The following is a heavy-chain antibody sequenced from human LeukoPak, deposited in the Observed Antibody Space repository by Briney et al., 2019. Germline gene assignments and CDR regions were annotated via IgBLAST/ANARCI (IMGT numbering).Heavy chain of an antibody. J-gene: IGHJ6*03. D-gene: IGHD3-3*01. V-gene: IGHV1-69*13. Sequence: SVKVSCKASAGTFSSYAISWVRQAPGPGLEWMGGIIPIFGTANYAQKFQGRVTITADESTSTAYMELSSLRSEDTAVYYCARGGSPFLEWLLSSHYYYYMDVWGKGTTVTVSS. CDR2: IIPIFGTA. CDR3: ARGGSPFLEWLLSSHYYYYMDV. CDR1: AGTFSSYA.